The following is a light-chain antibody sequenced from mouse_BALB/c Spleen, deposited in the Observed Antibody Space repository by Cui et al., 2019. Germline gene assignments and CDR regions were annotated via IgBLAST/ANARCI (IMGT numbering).Light chain of an antibody. J-gene: IGKJ1*01. CDR2: YTS. Sequence: DIQLTQPPSSLSASLGGNVTITCKASQSINKYIAWYQHKSGKGPRLLIHYTSTLRPSIPSRFSGSGSGRDYTFSISNLEPEDIATYDGLQYDNLWTFGGGTKLEVK. CDR1: QSINKY. V-gene: IGKV19-93*01. CDR3: LQYDNLWT.